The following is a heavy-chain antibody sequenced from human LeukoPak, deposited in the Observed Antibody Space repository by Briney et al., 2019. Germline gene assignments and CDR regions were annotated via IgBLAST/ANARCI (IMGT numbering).Heavy chain of an antibody. CDR1: GYTFTSYD. J-gene: IGHJ4*02. Sequence: ASVKVSCKASGYTFTSYDISWVRQAPGQGLEWMGWISAYNGNTNSAQTLQGRVTMTTDTSTSTAYMELRSLRSDDTAVYYCVVVVVAEDYWGQGTLVTVSS. V-gene: IGHV1-18*01. D-gene: IGHD2-15*01. CDR2: ISAYNGNT. CDR3: VVVVVAEDY.